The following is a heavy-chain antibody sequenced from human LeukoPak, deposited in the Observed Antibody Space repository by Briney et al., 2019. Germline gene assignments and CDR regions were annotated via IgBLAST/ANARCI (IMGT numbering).Heavy chain of an antibody. CDR2: ISYDGSNK. D-gene: IGHD2-2*01. Sequence: PGGSLRLSCAASGLSFSSYAMHWVRQAPGKGLEWVAVISYDGSNKYYADSVKGRFTISRDNSKNTLYLQMNSLRAEDTAVYYCARASSTSCYAGCLFPLGYWGQGTLVTVSS. CDR3: ARASSTSCYAGCLFPLGY. V-gene: IGHV3-30*04. J-gene: IGHJ4*02. CDR1: GLSFSSYA.